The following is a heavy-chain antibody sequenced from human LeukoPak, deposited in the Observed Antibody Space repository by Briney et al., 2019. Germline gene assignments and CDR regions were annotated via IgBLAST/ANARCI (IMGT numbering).Heavy chain of an antibody. V-gene: IGHV1-69*05. CDR2: IIPIFGTA. CDR3: ARRVSVEMGDI. D-gene: IGHD5-24*01. Sequence: GASVKVSCKASGGTFSSYAISWVRQAPGQGLEWMGGIIPIFGTANYAQKFQGRVTITTDESTSTAYMELSSLRPEDTAVYYCARRVSVEMGDIWGQGTMVTVSS. J-gene: IGHJ3*02. CDR1: GGTFSSYA.